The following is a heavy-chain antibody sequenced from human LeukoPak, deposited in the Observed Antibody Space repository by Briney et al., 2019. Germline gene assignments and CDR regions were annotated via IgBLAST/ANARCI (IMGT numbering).Heavy chain of an antibody. D-gene: IGHD3-10*01. V-gene: IGHV4-39*07. J-gene: IGHJ4*02. Sequence: PSETLSLTCTVSGGSISSSSYYWGWIRQPLGKGLEWIGEINHSGSTNYNPSLKSRVTISVDTSKNQFSLKLSSVTAADTTVYYCARVGIGLDFGGFGPHTDYWGQGTLVTVSS. CDR3: ARVGIGLDFGGFGPHTDY. CDR2: INHSGST. CDR1: GGSISSSSYY.